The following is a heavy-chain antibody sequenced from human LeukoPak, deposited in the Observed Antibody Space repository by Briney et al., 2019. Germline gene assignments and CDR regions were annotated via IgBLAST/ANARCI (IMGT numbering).Heavy chain of an antibody. D-gene: IGHD6-13*01. CDR3: AKDGLVAAAGRFDY. CDR1: GFTFSSYA. J-gene: IGHJ4*02. CDR2: ISGSGDST. V-gene: IGHV3-23*01. Sequence: GGSLILSCAASGFTFSSYAMSWVRQAPGKGLEWVSAISGSGDSTYYADSVKGRFTISRDNSKNTLYVQMNSLRAEDTAIYYCAKDGLVAAAGRFDYWGQGTLVTVSS.